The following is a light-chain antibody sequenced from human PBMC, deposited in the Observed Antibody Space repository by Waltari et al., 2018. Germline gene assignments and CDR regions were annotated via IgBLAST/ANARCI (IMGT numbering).Light chain of an antibody. J-gene: IGLJ2*01. V-gene: IGLV3-9*01. CDR1: NIGSKN. Sequence: SYELTQALSVSVGPGQPATITCGGNNIGSKNVHWYQQKPGQAPVLVIYRDSNRPAGIPERFSGSNSGNTATLTINRAQAGDEADYYCQVWVSSTVIFGGGTKLTVL. CDR2: RDS. CDR3: QVWVSSTVI.